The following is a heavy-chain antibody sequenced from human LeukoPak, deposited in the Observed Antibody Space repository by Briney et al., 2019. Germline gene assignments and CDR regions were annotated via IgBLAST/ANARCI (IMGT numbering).Heavy chain of an antibody. J-gene: IGHJ4*02. CDR2: IKQDGNEK. V-gene: IGHV3-7*01. CDR1: GLTFSSYW. D-gene: IGHD3-10*01. CDR3: ARDHVIKQAPPGY. Sequence: PGGSLRLSCAASGLTFSSYWMSWVRQAPGKGLEWVANIKQDGNEKYYVDSVKGRFTISRDNAENSLYLQMNSLRAEDSAVYYCARDHVIKQAPPGYWGQGTLVTVSS.